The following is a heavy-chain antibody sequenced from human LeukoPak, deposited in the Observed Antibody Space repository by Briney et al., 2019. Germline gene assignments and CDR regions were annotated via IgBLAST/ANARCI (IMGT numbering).Heavy chain of an antibody. V-gene: IGHV1-2*02. CDR3: ARDSSDILTGYYHF. Sequence: GASVNVSCTTSGYSFNDYYLHWVRQAPGQGLEGMGWINPNSGRTHYAPKFQGSVTLTTDTSITTAYMELSSLISGDTALYYCARDSSDILTGYYHFWGQGTLVTVSS. CDR1: GYSFNDYY. J-gene: IGHJ4*02. D-gene: IGHD3-9*01. CDR2: INPNSGRT.